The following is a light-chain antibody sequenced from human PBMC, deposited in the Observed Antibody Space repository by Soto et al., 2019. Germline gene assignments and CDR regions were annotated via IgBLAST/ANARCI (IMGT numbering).Light chain of an antibody. CDR1: SSNIGSSF. Sequence: QSVLTQPPSVSAAPGQKVTILCSGDSSNIGSSFVSWYQQVPGTAPKLLIYDNDQRHSEIPDRFSASKSGASASLDITGLQTGDEADYHCAAWDTRLSAVLFGGGTKLTVL. CDR2: DND. J-gene: IGLJ2*01. CDR3: AAWDTRLSAVL. V-gene: IGLV1-51*01.